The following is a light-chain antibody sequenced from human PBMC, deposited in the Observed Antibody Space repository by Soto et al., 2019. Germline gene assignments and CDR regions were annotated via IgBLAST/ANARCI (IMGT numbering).Light chain of an antibody. CDR2: EVS. CDR1: SSDVGGYNY. V-gene: IGLV2-14*01. Sequence: QSALTQPPSASGSPGQSVAISCTGTSSDVGGYNYVSWYQQYPGKAPKLMIYEVSNRPSGVSNRFSGSKSGDTASLTISGLQAEDEADYYCISYTSSSTLVFGTGTKVTVL. CDR3: ISYTSSSTLV. J-gene: IGLJ1*01.